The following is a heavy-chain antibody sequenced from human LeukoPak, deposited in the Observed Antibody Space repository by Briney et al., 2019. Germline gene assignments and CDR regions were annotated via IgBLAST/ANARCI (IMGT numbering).Heavy chain of an antibody. CDR2: INSDGSST. V-gene: IGHV3-74*01. J-gene: IGHJ4*02. D-gene: IGHD3-10*01. CDR1: GFIFSTYW. Sequence: GGSLRLSCAASGFIFSTYWMHWVRQAPGKGLVWVSRINSDGSSTSYADSVKGRFTISRDNAKNTLYLQMNSLRAKDTAMYFCVRDVGAVRGEVYFDYWGQGTLVTVSS. CDR3: VRDVGAVRGEVYFDY.